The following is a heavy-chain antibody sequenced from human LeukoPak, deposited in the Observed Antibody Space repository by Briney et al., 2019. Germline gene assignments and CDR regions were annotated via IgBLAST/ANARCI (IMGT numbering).Heavy chain of an antibody. CDR1: GFTFSSYG. CDR2: IWYDGSNK. V-gene: IGHV3-33*01. Sequence: GRSLRLSCAASGFTFSSYGMHWVRQAPGKGLEWVAVIWYDGSNKYYADSVKGRFTISRDNSKNTLYLQMNSLRAEDTAVYYCARDYDSSGYYSRGSGYWGQGTLVTVSS. J-gene: IGHJ4*02. CDR3: ARDYDSSGYYSRGSGY. D-gene: IGHD3-22*01.